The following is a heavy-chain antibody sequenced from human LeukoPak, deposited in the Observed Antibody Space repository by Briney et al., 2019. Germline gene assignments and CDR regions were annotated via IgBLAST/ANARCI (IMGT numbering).Heavy chain of an antibody. Sequence: GGSLRLSCAASGFTFDDYAMHWVRHAPGKGLEWVSGISWNSGSIGYADSVKGRFTISRDNAKNSLYLQMNSLRAEDTALYYCAKDMVVGAHYYYYGMDVWGQGTTVTVSS. CDR3: AKDMVVGAHYYYYGMDV. D-gene: IGHD1-26*01. V-gene: IGHV3-9*01. CDR1: GFTFDDYA. CDR2: ISWNSGSI. J-gene: IGHJ6*02.